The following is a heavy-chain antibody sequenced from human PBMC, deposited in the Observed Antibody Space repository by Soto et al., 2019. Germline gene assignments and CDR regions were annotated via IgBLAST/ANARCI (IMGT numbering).Heavy chain of an antibody. CDR1: GGSFSGYY. Sequence: SETLSLTCAVYGGSFSGYYWTWIRQPPGTGLEWIGEINHSGSTNYNPSLKSRVTISVDTSKNQFSLKLTSVTAADTAVYYCASVGYSYGYYIDYWGQGTLVTVSS. V-gene: IGHV4-34*01. D-gene: IGHD5-18*01. J-gene: IGHJ4*02. CDR3: ASVGYSYGYYIDY. CDR2: INHSGST.